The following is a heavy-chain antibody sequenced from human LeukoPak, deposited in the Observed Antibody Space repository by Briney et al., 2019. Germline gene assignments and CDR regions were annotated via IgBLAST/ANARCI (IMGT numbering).Heavy chain of an antibody. Sequence: SISSTVSGGSISSGSYYWSWIRQPAGKGLEWIGRIHSSGSTNYNPSLNSRGTISVDTSKNQFSLKLSSVTAADTAVYYCARDAYNYGSWYFDYWGQGILVTVSS. D-gene: IGHD3-10*01. J-gene: IGHJ4*02. CDR3: ARDAYNYGSWYFDY. CDR1: GGSISSGSYY. V-gene: IGHV4-61*02. CDR2: IHSSGST.